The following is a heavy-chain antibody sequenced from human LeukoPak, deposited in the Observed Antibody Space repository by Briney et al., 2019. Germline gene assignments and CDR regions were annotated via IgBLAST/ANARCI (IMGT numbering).Heavy chain of an antibody. V-gene: IGHV4-59*01. Sequence: SETLSLTCTVSGGSISSYYWSWIRQPPGKGLEWIGYIYYSGSTNYNPSLKSRVTISVDTSKNQFSLKLSSVTAADTAVYYCARGTEEYSSSYYYYYYYMDVWGKGTTVTVSS. CDR3: ARGTEEYSSSYYYYYYYMDV. CDR2: IYYSGST. CDR1: GGSISSYY. D-gene: IGHD6-6*01. J-gene: IGHJ6*03.